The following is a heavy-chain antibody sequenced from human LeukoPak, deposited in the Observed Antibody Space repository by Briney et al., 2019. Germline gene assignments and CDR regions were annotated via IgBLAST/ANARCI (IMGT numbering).Heavy chain of an antibody. Sequence: ASVKVSCKASGGTFSSYTISWVRQAPGQGLEWMGRTIPILGIANYAQKFQGRVTITADKSTSTAYMELRSLRSDDTAVYYCARDSSSWYLDYWGQGTLVTVSS. J-gene: IGHJ4*02. CDR2: TIPILGIA. CDR1: GGTFSSYT. D-gene: IGHD6-13*01. CDR3: ARDSSSWYLDY. V-gene: IGHV1-69*04.